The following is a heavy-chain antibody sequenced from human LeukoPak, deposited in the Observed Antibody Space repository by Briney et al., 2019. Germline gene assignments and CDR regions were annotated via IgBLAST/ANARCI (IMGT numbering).Heavy chain of an antibody. D-gene: IGHD6-13*01. Sequence: PSETLSLTCAVYGGSFSGYYWGWIRQPPGKGLEWIGEINHSGSTNYNPSLKSRVTISVDTSKNQFSLKLSSVTAADTAVYYCARQEGIAAAGTSWFDPWGQATLVTVSS. CDR3: ARQEGIAAAGTSWFDP. CDR1: GGSFSGYY. V-gene: IGHV4-34*01. CDR2: INHSGST. J-gene: IGHJ5*02.